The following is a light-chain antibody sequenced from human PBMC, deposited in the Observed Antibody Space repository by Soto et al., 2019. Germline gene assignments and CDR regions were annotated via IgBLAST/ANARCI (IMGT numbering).Light chain of an antibody. CDR3: QQYDSFSKT. CDR1: QSIRSW. J-gene: IGKJ1*01. CDR2: DAS. Sequence: DIQMTQSPSTLSASVGDRVTITCRASQSIRSWLAWYQQKPGKAPQLLIYDASNLESGVPSRFSGSGSGTEFTLTISSLQPDDFATYYCQQYDSFSKTFGPGTKV. V-gene: IGKV1-5*01.